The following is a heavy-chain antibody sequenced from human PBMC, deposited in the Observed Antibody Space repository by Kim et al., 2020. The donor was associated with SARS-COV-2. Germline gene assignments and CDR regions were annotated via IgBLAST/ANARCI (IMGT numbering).Heavy chain of an antibody. V-gene: IGHV3-9*01. CDR3: AKDIGVVPAPSGAFDI. CDR2: ISWNSGSI. D-gene: IGHD2-2*01. CDR1: GFTFDDYA. J-gene: IGHJ3*02. Sequence: GGSLRLSCAASGFTFDDYAMHWVRQAPGKGLEWVSGISWNSGSIGYADSVKGRFTISRDNAKNSLYLQMNSLRAEDTALYYCAKDIGVVPAPSGAFDIWGQGTMVTVSS.